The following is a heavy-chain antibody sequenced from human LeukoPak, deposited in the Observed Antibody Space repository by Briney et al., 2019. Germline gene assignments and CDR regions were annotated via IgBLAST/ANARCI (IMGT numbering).Heavy chain of an antibody. Sequence: SETLSLTCTVSGGSISSTFYYWGWIRQPPGKGLEWIGSINYSGSTYYNPSLKSRVTMSVDTSKNQFSLKLSSVTAADTAVYYCARIDYYYYYMDVWGKGTTVTISS. CDR3: ARIDYYYYYMDV. V-gene: IGHV4-39*07. CDR1: GGSISSTFYY. J-gene: IGHJ6*03. CDR2: INYSGST.